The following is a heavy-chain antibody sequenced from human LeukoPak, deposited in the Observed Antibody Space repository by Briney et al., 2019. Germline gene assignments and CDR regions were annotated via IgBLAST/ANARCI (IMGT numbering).Heavy chain of an antibody. Sequence: ASVKVSCKASGYTFTRYGISWVRQAPGQGLEWMGWISAYNGNTNYAQKLQGRVTMTTDTSTSTAYMELRSLRSDDTAVYYCARDGPLLRYFDWLPVDYYYGMDVWGQATTVTVSS. D-gene: IGHD3-9*01. CDR1: GYTFTRYG. J-gene: IGHJ6*02. CDR3: ARDGPLLRYFDWLPVDYYYGMDV. V-gene: IGHV1-18*01. CDR2: ISAYNGNT.